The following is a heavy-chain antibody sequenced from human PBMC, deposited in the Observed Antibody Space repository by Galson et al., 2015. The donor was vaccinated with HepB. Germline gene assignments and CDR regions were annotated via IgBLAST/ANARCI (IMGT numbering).Heavy chain of an antibody. V-gene: IGHV1-3*01. D-gene: IGHD3-3*01. J-gene: IGHJ6*02. CDR1: GYTFTSYA. Sequence: ASGYTFTSYAMHWVRQAPGQRLEWMGWINAGNGNTKYSQKFQGRVTITRDTSASTAYMELSSLRSEDTAVYYCARDQWRRYDFWSGYYSGGYYGMDVWGQGTTVTVSS. CDR3: ARDQWRRYDFWSGYYSGGYYGMDV. CDR2: INAGNGNT.